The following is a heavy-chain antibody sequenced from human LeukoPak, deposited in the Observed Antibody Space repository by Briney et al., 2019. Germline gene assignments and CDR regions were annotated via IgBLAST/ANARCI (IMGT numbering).Heavy chain of an antibody. CDR1: GYTFTGYY. CDR2: INPNSGGT. Sequence: ASVKVSCKASGYTFTGYYMHWVRQAPGQGLEWMGWINPNSGGTNYAQKFQGRVTMTRDTSISTAYMELSRLRSDDAAVYYCASPLGELSPFSQFDYWGQGTLVTVSS. J-gene: IGHJ4*02. V-gene: IGHV1-2*02. CDR3: ASPLGELSPFSQFDY. D-gene: IGHD3-16*02.